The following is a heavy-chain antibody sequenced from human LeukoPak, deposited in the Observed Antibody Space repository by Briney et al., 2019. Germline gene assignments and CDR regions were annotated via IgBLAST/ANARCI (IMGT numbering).Heavy chain of an antibody. D-gene: IGHD1-7*01. CDR3: AGSLNSAENLLSPFPESNWFDP. V-gene: IGHV1-69*13. Sequence: ASVKVSCKASGGTFSSYAISWVRQAPGQGLEWMGGIIPIFGTANYAQKFQGRVTITADESTSTAYMELSSLRSEDTAVYYCAGSLNSAENLLSPFPESNWFDPWGQGTLVTVSS. J-gene: IGHJ5*02. CDR2: IIPIFGTA. CDR1: GGTFSSYA.